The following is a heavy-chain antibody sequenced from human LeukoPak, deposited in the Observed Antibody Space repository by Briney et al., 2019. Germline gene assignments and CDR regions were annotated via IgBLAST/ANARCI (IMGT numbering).Heavy chain of an antibody. D-gene: IGHD6-19*01. J-gene: IGHJ4*02. V-gene: IGHV3-23*01. Sequence: GRSLRLSCAASGFTFDDYAMHWVRQAPGKGLEWVSAISGSGGSTYYADSVKGRFTISRDNSKNTLYLQMNSLRAEDTAVYYCAKDGRGSGYYFDYWGQGTLVTVSS. CDR1: GFTFDDYA. CDR3: AKDGRGSGYYFDY. CDR2: ISGSGGST.